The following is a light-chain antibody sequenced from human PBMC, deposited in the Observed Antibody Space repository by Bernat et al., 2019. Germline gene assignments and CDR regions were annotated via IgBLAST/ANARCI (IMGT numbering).Light chain of an antibody. CDR1: QSVTSNY. Sequence: IVLTQSPGTLSLSPGERATLSCRASQSVTSNYLAWYQQKLGQRPRLVIYGASTRATGIPDRFSGRGSGTYFTLTISRLEPEDFAVYYCQQYGTSPPWTFGRGTKVEI. V-gene: IGKV3-20*01. CDR3: QQYGTSPPWT. J-gene: IGKJ1*01. CDR2: GAS.